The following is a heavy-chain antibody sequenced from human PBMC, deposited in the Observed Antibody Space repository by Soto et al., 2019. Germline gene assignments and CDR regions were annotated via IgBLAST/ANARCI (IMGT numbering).Heavy chain of an antibody. Sequence: ASVKVSCKASGGTFSSYAISWVRQAPGQGLEWMGGIIPIFGTANYAQKFQGRVTITADESTSTAYMELSSLRSEDTAVYYCARGRSTDFWSGYYVPTYYYYGMDVWGQGTTVTVSS. CDR2: IIPIFGTA. V-gene: IGHV1-69*13. J-gene: IGHJ6*02. CDR1: GGTFSSYA. CDR3: ARGRSTDFWSGYYVPTYYYYGMDV. D-gene: IGHD3-3*01.